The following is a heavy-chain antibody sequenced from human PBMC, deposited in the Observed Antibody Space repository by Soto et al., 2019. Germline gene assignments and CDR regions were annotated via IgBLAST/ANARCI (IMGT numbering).Heavy chain of an antibody. V-gene: IGHV3-74*01. CDR3: VRGAEGAYYHDY. CDR2: IKGDGSST. J-gene: IGHJ4*02. CDR1: GFTFSRYW. D-gene: IGHD3-22*01. Sequence: EVQLVESGGGLVQPGGSLRLSYAASGFTFSRYWMHWVRQAPGKGLVWVSRIKGDGSSTAYADSVKGRFTISRDNAENTVYLQMNSLRGEDTAVYYCVRGAEGAYYHDYWGQGTLVTVSS.